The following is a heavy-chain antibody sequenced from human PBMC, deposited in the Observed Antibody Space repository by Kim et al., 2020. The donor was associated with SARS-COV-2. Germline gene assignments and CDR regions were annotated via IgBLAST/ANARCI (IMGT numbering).Heavy chain of an antibody. V-gene: IGHV3-33*01. CDR1: GFTFSSYG. CDR3: AREAGFLESIYGMDV. Sequence: GGSLRLSCAASGFTFSSYGMHWVRQAPGKGLEWVAVIWYDGSNKYYADSVKGRFTISRDNSKNTLYLQMNSLRAEDTAVYYCAREAGFLESIYGMDVWGQGTTVTVSS. D-gene: IGHD3-3*01. CDR2: IWYDGSNK. J-gene: IGHJ6*02.